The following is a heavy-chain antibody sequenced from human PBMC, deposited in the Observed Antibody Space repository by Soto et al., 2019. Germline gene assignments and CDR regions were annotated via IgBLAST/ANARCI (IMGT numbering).Heavy chain of an antibody. CDR3: ARVEWDDFWSGYRDAFDI. Sequence: QLQLQESGPGLVKPSETLSLTCTVSGGSISSSSYYWGWIRQPPGKGLEWIGSIYYSGSTYYNPSLKSRVTISVDTSKNQFSLKLSSVTAADTAVYYCARVEWDDFWSGYRDAFDIWGQGTMVTVSS. D-gene: IGHD3-3*01. J-gene: IGHJ3*02. CDR1: GGSISSSSYY. CDR2: IYYSGST. V-gene: IGHV4-39*01.